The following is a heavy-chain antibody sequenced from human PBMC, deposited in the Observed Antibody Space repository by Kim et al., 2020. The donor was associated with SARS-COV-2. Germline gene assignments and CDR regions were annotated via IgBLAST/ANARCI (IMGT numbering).Heavy chain of an antibody. CDR3: ARDRNIASSYFDY. V-gene: IGHV3-33*01. J-gene: IGHJ4*02. D-gene: IGHD1-1*01. Sequence: YADSVKGRFTISRDNSKNTLYLQMNSLRAEDTAVYYCARDRNIASSYFDYWGQGTLVTVSS.